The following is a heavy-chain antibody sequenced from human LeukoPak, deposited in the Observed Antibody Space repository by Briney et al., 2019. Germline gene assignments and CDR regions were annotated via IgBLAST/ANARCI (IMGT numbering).Heavy chain of an antibody. V-gene: IGHV4-61*02. Sequence: SQTLSLTCTVSGGPISSGNNYWSWIRQPAGKGLEWIGLFYSGENIHYNPSLKSRVTISVDTSKSHFSLHLSSVTAADTAVYYCARVSGYSGYGDFDYWGQGTLVTVSS. CDR3: ARVSGYSGYGDFDY. CDR2: FYSGENI. CDR1: GGPISSGNNY. D-gene: IGHD5-12*01. J-gene: IGHJ4*02.